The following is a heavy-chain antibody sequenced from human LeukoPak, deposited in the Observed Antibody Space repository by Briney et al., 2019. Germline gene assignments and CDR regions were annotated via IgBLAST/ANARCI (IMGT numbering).Heavy chain of an antibody. V-gene: IGHV3-7*01. D-gene: IGHD3-10*01. CDR2: IKQDGIEK. Sequence: GGSLRLSCVASGFSFRSYWMDWVRQAPGKGLEWVANIKQDGIEKYFVDSVKGRFAISRDNAKNSLYLQMNNLRAEDTAVYYCAREAMVRGVPDAFDIWGRGTVVTVSS. CDR1: GFSFRSYW. J-gene: IGHJ3*02. CDR3: AREAMVRGVPDAFDI.